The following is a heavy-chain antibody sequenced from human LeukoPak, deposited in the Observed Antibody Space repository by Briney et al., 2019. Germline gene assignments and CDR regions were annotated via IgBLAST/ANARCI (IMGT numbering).Heavy chain of an antibody. CDR1: GGTFSSYA. CDR2: IIPIFGTA. J-gene: IGHJ6*03. V-gene: IGHV1-69*05. D-gene: IGHD2-2*01. CDR3: ARATSDIVVVPAVPEDYYYYMDV. Sequence: GSSVKVSCKASGGTFSSYAISWVRQAPGQGLEWMGGIIPIFGTANYAQKFQGRVTITTDEPTSTAYMELSSLRSEDTAVYYCARATSDIVVVPAVPEDYYYYMDVWGKGTTVTVSS.